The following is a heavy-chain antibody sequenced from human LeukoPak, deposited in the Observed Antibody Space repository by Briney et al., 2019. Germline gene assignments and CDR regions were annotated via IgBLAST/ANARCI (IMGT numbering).Heavy chain of an antibody. CDR3: AKGDPYGSGSYPVDY. D-gene: IGHD3-10*01. CDR1: GFTFSRYG. Sequence: GRSLRLSCAASGFTFSRYGTHWVRQASGKGLEWVALISYDGSNKYYADSVKGRFTISRDNSKNTLYLQMNSLRPEDTAVYYCAKGDPYGSGSYPVDYWGQGTLVTVSS. J-gene: IGHJ4*02. V-gene: IGHV3-30*18. CDR2: ISYDGSNK.